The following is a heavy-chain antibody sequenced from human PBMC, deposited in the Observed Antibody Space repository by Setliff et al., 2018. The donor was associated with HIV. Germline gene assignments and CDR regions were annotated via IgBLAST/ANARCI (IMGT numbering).Heavy chain of an antibody. D-gene: IGHD3-22*01. CDR2: INPSGVTT. CDR1: GYTFTSYY. CDR3: ARDRLHYSDSSVYYYGAPFDI. Sequence: ASVKVSCKASGYTFTSYYMHWVRQGPGQGLEWMGMINPSGVTTNYAQKFQGRITMTRDTSTSTVYMELRSLRSEDTAVYYCARDRLHYSDSSVYYYGAPFDIWGQGTMVTV. V-gene: IGHV1-46*01. J-gene: IGHJ3*02.